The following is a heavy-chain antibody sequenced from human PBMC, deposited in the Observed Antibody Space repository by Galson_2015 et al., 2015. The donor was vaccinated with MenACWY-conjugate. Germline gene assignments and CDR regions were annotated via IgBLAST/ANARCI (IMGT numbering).Heavy chain of an antibody. CDR1: GFTFSSYA. CDR3: AKLLGVVTRNYYYYYGMDV. J-gene: IGHJ6*02. V-gene: IGHV3-23*01. CDR2: ISGSGGST. Sequence: SLRLSCAASGFTFSSYAMSWVRQAPGKGLEWVSAISGSGGSTYYADSAKGRFTISRDNSKNTLYLQMNSLRAEDTAVYYCAKLLGVVTRNYYYYYGMDVWGQGTTVTVSS. D-gene: IGHD4-23*01.